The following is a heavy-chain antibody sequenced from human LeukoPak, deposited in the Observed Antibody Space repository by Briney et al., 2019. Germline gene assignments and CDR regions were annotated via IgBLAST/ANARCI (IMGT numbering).Heavy chain of an antibody. V-gene: IGHV3-7*01. D-gene: IGHD6-19*01. CDR2: IKQDGSEK. CDR3: AREAIAVAFFDY. J-gene: IGHJ4*02. CDR1: GFTFSNAW. Sequence: GGSLRLSCAASGFTFSNAWMSWARQAPGKGLEWVANIKQDGSEKYYVDSVKGRFTISRDNAKNSLYLQMNSLRAEDTAVYYCAREAIAVAFFDYWGQGTLVTVSS.